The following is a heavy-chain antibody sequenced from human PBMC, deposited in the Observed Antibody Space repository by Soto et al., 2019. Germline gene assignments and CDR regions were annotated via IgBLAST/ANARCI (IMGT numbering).Heavy chain of an antibody. Sequence: PGGSLRLSCAASGFTFSSYAMGWVRQGPGKGLEWVAVVSIGGSTHYADSVRGRFTISRDNSKNTLSLQMNSLTAEDTAVYFCAKRRGAGGHFYYWGQGALVTVYS. CDR2: VSIGGST. CDR1: GFTFSSYA. V-gene: IGHV3-23*01. J-gene: IGHJ4*02. CDR3: AKRRGAGGHFYY. D-gene: IGHD2-15*01.